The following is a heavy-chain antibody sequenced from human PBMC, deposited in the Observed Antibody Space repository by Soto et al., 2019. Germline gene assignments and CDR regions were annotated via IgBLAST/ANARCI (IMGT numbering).Heavy chain of an antibody. J-gene: IGHJ6*02. CDR2: INHSGST. CDR3: ARGGYYDSSGYYPPLSRYYYYYGMDV. D-gene: IGHD3-22*01. CDR1: GGSFSGYY. V-gene: IGHV4-34*01. Sequence: SETLSLTCAVYGGSFSGYYWSWIRQPPGKGLEWIGEINHSGSTNYNPSLKSRVTISVDTSKNQFSLKLSSVTAADTAVYYCARGGYYDSSGYYPPLSRYYYYYGMDVWGQGTTVTVSS.